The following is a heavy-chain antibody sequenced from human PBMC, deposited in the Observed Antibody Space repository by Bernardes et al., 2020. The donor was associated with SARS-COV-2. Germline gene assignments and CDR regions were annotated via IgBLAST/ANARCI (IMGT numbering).Heavy chain of an antibody. J-gene: IGHJ6*02. V-gene: IGHV4-39*01. D-gene: IGHD6-19*01. Sequence: ETLSLTCTVSGGSISSSSYYWGWIRQPPGKGLEWIGSIYYSGSTYYNPSLKSRVTISVDTSKNQFSLKLSSVTAADTAVYYCATAAGIAVAGTLLGMDVWGQGTTVTVSS. CDR1: GGSISSSSYY. CDR2: IYYSGST. CDR3: ATAAGIAVAGTLLGMDV.